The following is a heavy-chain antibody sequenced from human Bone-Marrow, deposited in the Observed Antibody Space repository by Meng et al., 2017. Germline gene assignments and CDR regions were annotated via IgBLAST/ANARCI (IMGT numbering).Heavy chain of an antibody. CDR1: GLSLSSYS. J-gene: IGHJ4*02. CDR3: ARESSTSWYDY. D-gene: IGHD6-13*01. Sequence: CEAAGLSLSSYSMNWVRQATGKGLEWVSSISSSSSYIYYADSVKGRFTISRDNAKNSLYLQMNSLRAEDTAVYYCARESSTSWYDYWGQGTLVTVSS. V-gene: IGHV3-21*01. CDR2: ISSSSSYI.